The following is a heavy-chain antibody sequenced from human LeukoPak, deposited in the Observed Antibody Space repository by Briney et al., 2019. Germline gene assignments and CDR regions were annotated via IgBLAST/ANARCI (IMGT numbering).Heavy chain of an antibody. Sequence: PGSSLRLSCAASGFTFSTYAIHWVRQAPGKGLEWLTLISYDGSNKYCADSVKGRFTISRDNSKNTLYLQMNSLRAEDTAVYYCAREISTSRGWDGDDAFDIWGQGTMVTVSS. J-gene: IGHJ3*02. D-gene: IGHD6-19*01. CDR1: GFTFSTYA. CDR3: AREISTSRGWDGDDAFDI. CDR2: ISYDGSNK. V-gene: IGHV3-30-3*01.